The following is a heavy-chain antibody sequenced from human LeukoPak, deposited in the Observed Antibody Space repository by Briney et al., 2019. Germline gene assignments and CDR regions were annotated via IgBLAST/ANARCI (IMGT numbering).Heavy chain of an antibody. D-gene: IGHD1-26*01. J-gene: IGHJ4*02. CDR1: GFTFSSYS. V-gene: IGHV3-48*04. Sequence: PGGSLRLSCAASGFTFSSYSMKWVRQAPGKGLGWVSYIRRSGTAVYYADSVKGRFTISRDDAKNSLYLQMNSLRAEDTAVYYCARDKGSDGIDFWGQGTLVTVSS. CDR2: IRRSGTAV. CDR3: ARDKGSDGIDF.